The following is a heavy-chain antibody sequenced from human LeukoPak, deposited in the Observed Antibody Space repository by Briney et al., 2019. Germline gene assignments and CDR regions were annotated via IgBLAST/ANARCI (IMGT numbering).Heavy chain of an antibody. V-gene: IGHV1-18*04. D-gene: IGHD2-2*02. CDR2: ISAYNGNT. CDR1: GYTLTGYY. Sequence: GASVKVSCKASGYTLTGYYIHWVRQAPGQGLEWMGWISAYNGNTNYAQKLQGRVTMTTDTSTSTAYMELRSLRSDDTAVYYCARVGYQLLYSDWFDPWGQGTLVTVSS. J-gene: IGHJ5*02. CDR3: ARVGYQLLYSDWFDP.